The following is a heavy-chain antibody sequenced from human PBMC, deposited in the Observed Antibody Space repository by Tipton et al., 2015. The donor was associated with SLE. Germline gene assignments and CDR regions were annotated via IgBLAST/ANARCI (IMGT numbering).Heavy chain of an antibody. CDR1: GFPFSNFW. J-gene: IGHJ4*02. CDR3: ARTFRRYGDFGY. V-gene: IGHV3-7*01. Sequence: SLRLSCAVSGFPFSNFWMSWVRQAPGKGLEWVANINEDGSESDHVDSVKGRFTVSRDNAKNLLYLQMNSLRPEDTAVYYCARTFRRYGDFGYWGQGALVTVS. D-gene: IGHD4-17*01. CDR2: INEDGSES.